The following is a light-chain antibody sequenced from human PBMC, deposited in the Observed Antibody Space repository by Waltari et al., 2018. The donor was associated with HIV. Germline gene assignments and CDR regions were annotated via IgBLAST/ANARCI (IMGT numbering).Light chain of an antibody. CDR1: KLGDKY. Sequence: SYELTQSPSVSVSPGQTASITCSGDKLGDKYACWYQQRPGLSPVLVIYQDDKRPSGIPERFSGSNSGNTATLTISGTQAMDEADYYCQAWDSSHVVFGGGTKLTVL. CDR3: QAWDSSHVV. V-gene: IGLV3-1*01. J-gene: IGLJ2*01. CDR2: QDD.